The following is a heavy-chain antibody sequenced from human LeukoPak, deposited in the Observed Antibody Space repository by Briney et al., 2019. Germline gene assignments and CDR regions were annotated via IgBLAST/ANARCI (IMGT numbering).Heavy chain of an antibody. D-gene: IGHD5-18*01. J-gene: IGHJ4*02. V-gene: IGHV3-15*01. CDR2: IKSKTDGGTT. CDR3: TTGGYSYGPSFDY. Sequence: GGSLRLSCAASGFTFSNAWMSWVRQAPGKGLEWVGRIKSKTDGGTTDYAAPVKGRFTVSRDDSKNTLYLQMNSLKTEDTAIYYCTTGGYSYGPSFDYWGQGTPVTVSS. CDR1: GFTFSNAW.